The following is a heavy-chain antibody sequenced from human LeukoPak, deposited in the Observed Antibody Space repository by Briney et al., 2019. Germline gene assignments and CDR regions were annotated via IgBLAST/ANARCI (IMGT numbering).Heavy chain of an antibody. CDR1: GGSISSGGYY. CDR3: ARHRGPVYYYYGMDV. CDR2: IYYSGST. D-gene: IGHD2-2*01. Sequence: SQTLSLTCTVSGGSISSGGYYWSWIRQHPGKGLEWIGYIYYSGSTYYNPSLKSRVTISADTSKNQFSLKLSSVTAADTAVYYCARHRGPVYYYYGMDVWGQGTTVTVSS. J-gene: IGHJ6*02. V-gene: IGHV4-31*03.